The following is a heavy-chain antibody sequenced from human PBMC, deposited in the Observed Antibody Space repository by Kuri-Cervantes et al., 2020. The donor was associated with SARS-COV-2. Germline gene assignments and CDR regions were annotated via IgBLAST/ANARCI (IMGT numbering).Heavy chain of an antibody. CDR2: IYYSGRT. Sequence: SETLSLTCTVSGGSISSYYWGWIRQPPGKGLEWVGSIYYSGRTNYNPSLKSRVTISEHSSKNQFSLNLRSLTAADTAVYYCARGTGVLYYFDKWGQGALVTVSS. J-gene: IGHJ4*02. CDR3: ARGTGVLYYFDK. CDR1: GGSISSYY. D-gene: IGHD3/OR15-3a*01. V-gene: IGHV4-59*01.